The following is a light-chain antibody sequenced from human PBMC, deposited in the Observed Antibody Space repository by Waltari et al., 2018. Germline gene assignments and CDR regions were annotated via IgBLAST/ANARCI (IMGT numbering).Light chain of an antibody. J-gene: IGKJ1*01. CDR2: GAF. CDR3: QHYVRLPAT. V-gene: IGKV3-20*01. CDR1: QSVSRS. Sequence: EIVLTQSPGTLSLSPGDRATLSCRASQSVSRSLAWYQQKAGQAPRLLIYGAFNRATGIPDRFSGSGSGTDFSLTISRLEPEDFAVYYCQHYVRLPATFGQGTKVEIK.